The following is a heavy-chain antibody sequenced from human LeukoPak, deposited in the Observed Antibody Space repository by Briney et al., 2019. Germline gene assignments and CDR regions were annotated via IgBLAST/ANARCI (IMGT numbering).Heavy chain of an antibody. CDR3: ARLASSGWSHCDY. Sequence: SEPLSLTCTVSGGSISGYYWSWIRQPPGKGPEWIGYIYYSESTNYNPSLKSRVTISVDTSTNQFSLKMNSVTAADTAVYYCARLASSGWSHCDYWGQGTLVTVSS. V-gene: IGHV4-59*08. J-gene: IGHJ4*02. CDR2: IYYSEST. D-gene: IGHD6-19*01. CDR1: GGSISGYY.